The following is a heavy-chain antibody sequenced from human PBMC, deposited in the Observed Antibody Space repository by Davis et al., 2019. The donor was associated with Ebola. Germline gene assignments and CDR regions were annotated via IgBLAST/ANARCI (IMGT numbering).Heavy chain of an antibody. CDR1: VITFSSYA. D-gene: IGHD2-2*01. CDR2: ISYDGSNK. CDR3: ARGGYD. V-gene: IGHV3-30*04. J-gene: IGHJ4*02. Sequence: GESLKISCTDSVITFSSYAMTWVRQAPGKGLEWVAVISYDGSNKYYADSVKGRFTISRDNAKNSLYLQMNSLRDEDTAVYYCARGGYDWGQGTLVTVSS.